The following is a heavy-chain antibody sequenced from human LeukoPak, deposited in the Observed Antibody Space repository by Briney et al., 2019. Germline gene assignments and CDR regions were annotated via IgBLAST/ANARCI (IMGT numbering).Heavy chain of an antibody. CDR1: GFTFSSYA. D-gene: IGHD2-8*01. J-gene: IGHJ4*02. CDR2: ISGSGGST. V-gene: IGHV3-23*01. CDR3: AGPAADCTNGVCYVN. Sequence: PGGSLRLSCTASGFTFSSYAVSWVRQAPGKGLEWVSAISGSGGSTYYADSVKGRFTISRDNSKNTLYLQMNSLRAEDTAVYYCAGPAADCTNGVCYVNWGQGTLVTVSS.